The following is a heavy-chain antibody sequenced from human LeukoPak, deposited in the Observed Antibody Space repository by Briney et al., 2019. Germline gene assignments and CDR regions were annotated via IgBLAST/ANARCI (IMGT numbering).Heavy chain of an antibody. J-gene: IGHJ4*02. CDR2: ISYDGSNK. D-gene: IGHD3-22*01. Sequence: GRSLRLSCAASGFTFSGYAIHWVRQAPGKGLDWVAFISYDGSNKYYADSVKGRFTISRDNSKNTLNLQMNSLRAEDTAVYYCAKDPTHYRVWDYYETIGLSYWGQGTLVTVSS. CDR3: AKDPTHYRVWDYYETIGLSY. CDR1: GFTFSGYA. V-gene: IGHV3-30*04.